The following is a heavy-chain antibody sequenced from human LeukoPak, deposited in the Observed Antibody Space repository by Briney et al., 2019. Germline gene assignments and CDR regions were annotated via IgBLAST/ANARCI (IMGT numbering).Heavy chain of an antibody. V-gene: IGHV4-34*01. J-gene: IGHJ5*02. D-gene: IGHD2-21*02. CDR2: INHSGST. CDR3: ARQDENDYWFDP. Sequence: SETLSLTCAVYGGSFSGYRWSWIRQPPGKGLEWIGEINHSGSTNYNPSLKSRVTISVDTSKNQFSLNLSSATAADTALYYCARQDENDYWFDPWGQGTLLTVSS. CDR1: GGSFSGYR.